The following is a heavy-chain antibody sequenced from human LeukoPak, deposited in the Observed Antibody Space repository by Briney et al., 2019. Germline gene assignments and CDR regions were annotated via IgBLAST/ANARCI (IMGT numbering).Heavy chain of an antibody. Sequence: GGSLRLSCAASGFTFSNAWMSWVRQAPGKGLEWVGRIKSKTDGGTTDYAAPVKGRFTISRDDSKNTLYLQMNSLKTEDTAVYYCTTDFGSLLWFGELNTFHYWGQGTLVTVSS. V-gene: IGHV3-15*01. J-gene: IGHJ4*02. CDR1: GFTFSNAW. D-gene: IGHD3-10*01. CDR2: IKSKTDGGTT. CDR3: TTDFGSLLWFGELNTFHY.